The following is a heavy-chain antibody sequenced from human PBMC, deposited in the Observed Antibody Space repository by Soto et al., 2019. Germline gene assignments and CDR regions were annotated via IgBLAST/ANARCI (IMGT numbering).Heavy chain of an antibody. V-gene: IGHV4-4*02. D-gene: IGHD3-9*01. CDR3: ARGRGDILTGYYDYYYYYMDV. CDR2: IYHSGST. CDR1: SGSISSSNW. J-gene: IGHJ6*03. Sequence: SETLSLTCAVSSGSISSSNWWSWVRQPPGKGLEWIGEIYHSGSTNYNPSLKSRVTISVDKSKNQFSLKLSSVTAADTAVYYCARGRGDILTGYYDYYYYYMDVWGKGTTVTVSS.